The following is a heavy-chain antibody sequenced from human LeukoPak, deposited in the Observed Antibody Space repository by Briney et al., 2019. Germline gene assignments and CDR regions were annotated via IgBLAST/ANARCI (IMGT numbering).Heavy chain of an antibody. J-gene: IGHJ4*02. V-gene: IGHV3-53*01. CDR2: MYNDDHGGST. Sequence: GGSLRLSCAASGFTVRSHFMSWVRRAPGKRLEWVAVMYNDDHGGSTYYADSVKDRFTISRDNSKNTLYLQMDSLRVEDTAVHYCAKVTGGDMITYGGVDYWGQGTLVTVSS. CDR1: GFTVRSHF. D-gene: IGHD3-16*01. CDR3: AKVTGGDMITYGGVDY.